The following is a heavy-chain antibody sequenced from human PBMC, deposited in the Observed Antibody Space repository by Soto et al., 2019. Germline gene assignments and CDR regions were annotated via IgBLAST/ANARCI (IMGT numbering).Heavy chain of an antibody. CDR2: ISYDGSNK. CDR3: ARRRVGGWADLDY. D-gene: IGHD6-19*01. CDR1: GFTFSSYA. J-gene: IGHJ4*02. V-gene: IGHV3-30-3*01. Sequence: QVQLVESGGGVVQPGRSLRLSCAASGFTFSSYAMHWVRQAPGKGLEWVAVISYDGSNKYYADSVKGRFTISRDNSKNTLYLQMNSLRAEDTAVYYCARRRVGGWADLDYWGQGNLVTVSS.